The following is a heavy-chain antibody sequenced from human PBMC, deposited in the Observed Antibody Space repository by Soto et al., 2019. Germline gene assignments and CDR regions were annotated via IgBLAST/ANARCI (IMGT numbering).Heavy chain of an antibody. J-gene: IGHJ4*02. CDR3: ARESSEMATIN. Sequence: GGSLRLSCAASGFTFSSYGMHWVRQAPGKGLEWVAVIWYDGSNKYYADSVKGRFTIYRDNSKNTLYLQMNSLRAEDTAVYYCARESSEMATINWGQGTLVTVSS. V-gene: IGHV3-33*01. CDR2: IWYDGSNK. CDR1: GFTFSSYG. D-gene: IGHD5-12*01.